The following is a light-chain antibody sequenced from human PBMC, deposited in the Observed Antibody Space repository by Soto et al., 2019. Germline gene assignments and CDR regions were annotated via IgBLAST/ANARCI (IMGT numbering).Light chain of an antibody. V-gene: IGLV2-8*01. CDR1: SSDVGGYNF. CDR2: EVS. Sequence: QSALTQPPSASGSPGQSVTISCTGTSSDVGGYNFVSWYQQHPGKAPKLMIYEVSERPSGVPDRFSGSKSGNTASLTVSGLQAEDEADYYCNSYAGSNIVVFGGGTQLTVL. J-gene: IGLJ2*01. CDR3: NSYAGSNIVV.